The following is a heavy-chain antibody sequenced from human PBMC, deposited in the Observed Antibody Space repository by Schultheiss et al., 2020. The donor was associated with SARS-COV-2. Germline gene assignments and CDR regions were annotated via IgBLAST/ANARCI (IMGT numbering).Heavy chain of an antibody. J-gene: IGHJ4*02. D-gene: IGHD5-12*01. CDR3: ARGGRESYDWGY. CDR2: IYYSGST. CDR1: GGSISSYY. V-gene: IGHV4-59*12. Sequence: SETLSLTCTVSGGSISSYYWSWIRQPPGKGLEWIGYIYYSGSTNYNPSLKSRVTISVDTSKNQFSLKLSSVTAADTAVYYCARGGRESYDWGYWGQGTLVTVSS.